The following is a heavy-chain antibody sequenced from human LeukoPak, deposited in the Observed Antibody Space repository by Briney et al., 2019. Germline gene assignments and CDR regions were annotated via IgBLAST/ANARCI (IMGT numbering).Heavy chain of an antibody. CDR2: IHYSGST. J-gene: IGHJ4*02. CDR1: GGSISSGGYY. D-gene: IGHD5-24*01. V-gene: IGHV4-61*08. CDR3: ARSQRSGDMATITTFGY. Sequence: SQTLSLTCTVSGGSISSGGYYWSWIRQPPGKGLEWIGFIHYSGSTNCNSSLKSRVSISVDTSKNQFSLILSSVTAADAAVYYCARSQRSGDMATITTFGYWGQGTLVTVSS.